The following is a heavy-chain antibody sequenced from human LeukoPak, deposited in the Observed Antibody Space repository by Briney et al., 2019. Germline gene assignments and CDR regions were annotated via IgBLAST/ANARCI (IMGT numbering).Heavy chain of an antibody. CDR3: ARLGFRTGDNSLADY. J-gene: IGHJ4*02. CDR1: GGSISVYY. V-gene: IGHV4-59*08. CDR2: IFYTGST. Sequence: SETLSLTCTVSGGSISVYYWSWIPQPPGKGVECIGYIFYTGSTNYTPSFKSRVSISLDTSKSQFSLKLTSVTAADTAMYYCARLGFRTGDNSLADYWGRGTQVTVSS. D-gene: IGHD2-8*02.